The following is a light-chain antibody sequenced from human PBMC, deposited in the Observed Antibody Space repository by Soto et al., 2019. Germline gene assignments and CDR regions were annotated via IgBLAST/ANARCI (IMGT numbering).Light chain of an antibody. CDR3: QKSASIPYT. V-gene: IGKV1-39*01. Sequence: DIQMTQSPSSLSASVGDRVTITCRASQTISTYLNWYQQNPEKAPKLLIYAASNLQNGVPERFSGSGSVTDFTLTISSLHPEDFATYYCQKSASIPYTFGQGTKLEIK. CDR1: QTISTY. CDR2: AAS. J-gene: IGKJ2*01.